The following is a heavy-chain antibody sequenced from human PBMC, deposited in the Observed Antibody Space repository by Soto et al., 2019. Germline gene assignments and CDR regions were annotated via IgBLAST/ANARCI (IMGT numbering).Heavy chain of an antibody. CDR2: IYYTGTT. Sequence: SETLSLTCTVFGDSIIRSDYYWGWLRQPPGKELEWIGSIYYTGTTYFNPPFNTRVTLFVDKSKNQFSLNLSFVTAADTAVYNCATMGTPATGLYFFDYGGQGSLVTSPQ. J-gene: IGHJ4*02. V-gene: IGHV4-39*01. CDR3: ATMGTPATGLYFFDY. CDR1: GDSIIRSDYY. D-gene: IGHD2-15*01.